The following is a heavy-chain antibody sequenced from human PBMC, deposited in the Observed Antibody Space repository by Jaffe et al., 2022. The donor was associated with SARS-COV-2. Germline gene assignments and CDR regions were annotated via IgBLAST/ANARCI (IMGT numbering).Heavy chain of an antibody. Sequence: EVQLVQSGAEVKKPGESLKISCKGSGYSFTSYWIGWVRQMPGKGLEWMGIIYPGDSDTRYSPSFQGQVTISADKSISTAYLQWSSLKASDTAMYYCARRQGIAVAGAYYYYGMDVWGQGTTVTVSS. CDR3: ARRQGIAVAGAYYYYGMDV. CDR2: IYPGDSDT. D-gene: IGHD6-19*01. CDR1: GYSFTSYW. V-gene: IGHV5-51*01. J-gene: IGHJ6*02.